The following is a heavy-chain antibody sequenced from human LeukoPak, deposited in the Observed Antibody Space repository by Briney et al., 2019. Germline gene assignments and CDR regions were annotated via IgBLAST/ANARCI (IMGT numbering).Heavy chain of an antibody. CDR1: GYTFTGYY. V-gene: IGHV1-2*02. CDR2: INPNGGGT. J-gene: IGHJ3*02. Sequence: GASVKVSCKASGYTFTGYYMHWVRQAPGQGLEWMGWINPNGGGTNYAQKFQGRVTMTRDTSISAAYMELSRLISDDTAVYYCARPAVITDAFDIWGQGTMVTVSS. CDR3: ARPAVITDAFDI. D-gene: IGHD2/OR15-2a*01.